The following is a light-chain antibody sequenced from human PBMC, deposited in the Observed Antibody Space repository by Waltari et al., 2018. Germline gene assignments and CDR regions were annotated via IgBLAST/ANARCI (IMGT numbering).Light chain of an antibody. J-gene: IGLJ3*02. V-gene: IGLV2-14*03. CDR1: RSDVGGYNY. CDR2: YVN. Sequence: QSALTPPASVSGSPGQSIAISCTGTRSDVGGYNYVSWYQQHPGKAPKLIIYYVNERPSGVSDRFSASKSGNTASLTISGLQAEDEADYYCSSYTTSYTWVFGGGTKLTVL. CDR3: SSYTTSYTWV.